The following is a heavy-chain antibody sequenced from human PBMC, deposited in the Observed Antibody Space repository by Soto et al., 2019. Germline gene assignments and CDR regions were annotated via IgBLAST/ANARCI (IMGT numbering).Heavy chain of an antibody. V-gene: IGHV3-30-3*01. CDR2: ISYDGSNK. CDR1: GFTFSSYA. D-gene: IGHD3-22*01. Sequence: GGSLRLSCAASGFTFSSYAMHWVRQAPGKGLEWVAVISYDGSNKYYADSVKGRFTISRDNSKNTLYLQMNSLRAEDTAVYYCARDPDSSGYYYFDYWGQGTLVTVSS. CDR3: ARDPDSSGYYYFDY. J-gene: IGHJ4*02.